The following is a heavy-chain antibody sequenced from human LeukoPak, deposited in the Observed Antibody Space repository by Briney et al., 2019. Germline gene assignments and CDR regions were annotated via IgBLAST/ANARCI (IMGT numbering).Heavy chain of an antibody. CDR2: ISAYSGDT. D-gene: IGHD6-6*01. J-gene: IGHJ4*02. V-gene: IGHV1-18*01. Sequence: ASVTVSCTASGYTFTIYGISWVRQAPGQGLEWMGWISAYSGDTNYAQKFQGRATMATDTSTSTAYMELRSLSSDDTAVYYCARGISSSSSFDYWGQGTLVTVSS. CDR1: GYTFTIYG. CDR3: ARGISSSSSFDY.